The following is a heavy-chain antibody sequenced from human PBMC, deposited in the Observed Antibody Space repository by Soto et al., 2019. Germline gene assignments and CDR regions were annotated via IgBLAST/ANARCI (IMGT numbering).Heavy chain of an antibody. V-gene: IGHV1-8*01. CDR3: ARLGGDIVVVPSAINHYYYYMDV. CDR2: MNPNSGNT. CDR1: GYTFTSYD. D-gene: IGHD2-2*02. Sequence: QVQLVQSGAEVKKPGASVKVSCKASGYTFTSYDINWVRQATGQGLEWMGWMNPNSGNTGYAQKFQGRVTMTRNTSISTVYMELSNLRSEDTAVYYCARLGGDIVVVPSAINHYYYYMDVWGKGTTITVSS. J-gene: IGHJ6*03.